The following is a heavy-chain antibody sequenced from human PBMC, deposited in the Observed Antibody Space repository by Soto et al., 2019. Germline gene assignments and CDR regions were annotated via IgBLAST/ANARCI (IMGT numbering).Heavy chain of an antibody. CDR3: ANPRPKAGTTFGF. V-gene: IGHV3-23*01. J-gene: IGHJ4*02. CDR2: ISGSGDDT. Sequence: QLLESGGDFVQPGGSLRLSCVASGFTFSNFAMAWVRQAPGEGLEWVSAISGSGDDTFYADSMKGRFTISRDNSKDALYLDIISLRDEDTAVYSSANPRPKAGTTFGFWGQGTMVTVSS. D-gene: IGHD1-1*01. CDR1: GFTFSNFA.